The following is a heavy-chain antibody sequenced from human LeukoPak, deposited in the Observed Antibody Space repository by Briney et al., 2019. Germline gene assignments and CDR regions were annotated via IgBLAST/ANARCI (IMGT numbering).Heavy chain of an antibody. J-gene: IGHJ4*02. D-gene: IGHD6-19*01. V-gene: IGHV3-48*04. CDR1: GFTFSSYS. CDR3: ARGYSSGWYLSRY. CDR2: ISSSSSTI. Sequence: GGSLRLSCAASGFTFSSYSMNWVRQAPGKGLEWVSYISSSSSTIYYADSVKGRFTISRDNAKNSLYLQMNSLRAEDTAVYYCARGYSSGWYLSRYWGQGTLVTASS.